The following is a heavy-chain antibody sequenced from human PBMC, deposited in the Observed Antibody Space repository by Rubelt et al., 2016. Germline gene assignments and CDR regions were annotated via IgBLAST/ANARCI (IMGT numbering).Heavy chain of an antibody. CDR2: MNPNSGNT. Sequence: QVQLVQSGAEVKKPGASVKVSCKASGYTFTSYDINWVRQATGQGLEWMGWMNPNSGNTGYAQKFQGRVTMTRNTAIRTAYRELSSLRSEDTAVYYCARGVEYYYGSGTNWFDPWGQGTLVTVSS. J-gene: IGHJ5*02. D-gene: IGHD3-10*01. CDR1: GYTFTSYD. V-gene: IGHV1-8*01. CDR3: ARGVEYYYGSGTNWFDP.